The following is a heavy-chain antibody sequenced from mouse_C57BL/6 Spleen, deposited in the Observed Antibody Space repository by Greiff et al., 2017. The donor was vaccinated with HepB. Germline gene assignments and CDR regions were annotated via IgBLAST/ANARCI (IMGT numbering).Heavy chain of an antibody. CDR1: GYTFTSYW. V-gene: IGHV1-69*01. J-gene: IGHJ3*01. CDR2: IDPSDSYT. CDR3: ARGSSYPWFAY. Sequence: QVQLQQSGAELVMPGASVKLSCKASGYTFTSYWMHWVKQRPGQGLEWIGEIDPSDSYTNYNQKFKGKSTLTVDKSSSTAYMQLSSLTSEDSAVYYCARGSSYPWFAYWGQGTLVTVSA. D-gene: IGHD1-1*01.